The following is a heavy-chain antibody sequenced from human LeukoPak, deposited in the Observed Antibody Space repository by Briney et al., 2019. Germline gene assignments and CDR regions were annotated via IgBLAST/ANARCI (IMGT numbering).Heavy chain of an antibody. J-gene: IGHJ4*02. V-gene: IGHV3-20*01. D-gene: IGHD5-12*01. CDR2: INWNGGST. Sequence: PGGSLRLSCAASGFTFDDYGMSWVRQAPGKGLEWVSGINWNGGSTGYADSVKGRFTISRDNAKNSLYLQMNSLRAEDTALYHCASSEGDTWLRLFDYWGQGTLVTVSS. CDR1: GFTFDDYG. CDR3: ASSEGDTWLRLFDY.